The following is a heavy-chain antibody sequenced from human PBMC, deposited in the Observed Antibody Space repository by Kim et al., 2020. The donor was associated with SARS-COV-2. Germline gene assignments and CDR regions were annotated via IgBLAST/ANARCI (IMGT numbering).Heavy chain of an antibody. CDR3: ASSVTGNWFDP. Sequence: SETLSHTCTVSGGSISSGGYYWSWIRQHPGKGLEWIGYIYYSGSTYYNPSLKSRVTISVDTSKNQFSLKLSSVTAADTAVYYCASSVTGNWFDPWGQGTLVTVSS. V-gene: IGHV4-31*03. D-gene: IGHD3-10*01. CDR2: IYYSGST. J-gene: IGHJ5*02. CDR1: GGSISSGGYY.